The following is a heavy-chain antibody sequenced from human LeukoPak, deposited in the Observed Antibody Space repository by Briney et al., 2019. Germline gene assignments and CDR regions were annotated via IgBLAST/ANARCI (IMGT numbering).Heavy chain of an antibody. CDR3: ARSWMMGEGAFDI. J-gene: IGHJ3*02. CDR2: IYYSGNT. CDR1: GGSISSSTTYY. Sequence: SETLSLSCTVSGGSISSSTTYYWGWIRQPPGKGLEWIGSIYYSGNTYCNPYLKSRVTISVDTSKKQFSLKLSSVTAADTAVYYCARSWMMGEGAFDIWGQGTLVTVSS. D-gene: IGHD3-16*01. V-gene: IGHV4-39*01.